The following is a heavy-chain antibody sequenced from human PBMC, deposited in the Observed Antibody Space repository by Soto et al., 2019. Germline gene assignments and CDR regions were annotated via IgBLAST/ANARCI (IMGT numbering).Heavy chain of an antibody. J-gene: IGHJ4*02. CDR2: IYYSGST. Sequence: KPSETLSLTCTVSGGSISSGGYYWSWIRQHPGKGLEWIGYIYYSGSTYYNPSLKSRVTISVDTSKNQFSLKLSSVTAADTAVYYCASQIVGATSFDYWGQGTLVTVSS. CDR1: GGSISSGGYY. CDR3: ASQIVGATSFDY. D-gene: IGHD1-26*01. V-gene: IGHV4-31*03.